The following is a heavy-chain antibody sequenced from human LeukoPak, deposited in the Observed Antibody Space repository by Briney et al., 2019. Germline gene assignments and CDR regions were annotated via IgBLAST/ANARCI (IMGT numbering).Heavy chain of an antibody. D-gene: IGHD5-18*01. V-gene: IGHV5-10-1*01. CDR2: IDPSDSYT. Sequence: RHGESLQISCQGSGYSFTSYWISWVRQLPGKGLEWMGRIDPSDSYTNYSPSFQGHVTISADKSISTAYLQWSSLKASDTAMYYCARHTAMPPMYGMDVWGQGTTVTVSS. CDR1: GYSFTSYW. CDR3: ARHTAMPPMYGMDV. J-gene: IGHJ6*02.